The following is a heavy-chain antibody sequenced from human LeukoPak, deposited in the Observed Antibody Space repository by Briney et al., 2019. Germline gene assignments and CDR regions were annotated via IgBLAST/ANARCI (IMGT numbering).Heavy chain of an antibody. V-gene: IGHV3-48*03. D-gene: IGHD6-19*01. CDR2: ITSSGTAI. Sequence: GGSLRLSCAASGFTFSRYEMNWVRQAPGKGLEWVSYITSSGTAIYYADSVKGQFSVSRENAKNSLYLQMNSLRAEDTAVYYCARDSSDSSGWYEGWFDPWGQGTLVTVSS. CDR1: GFTFSRYE. J-gene: IGHJ5*02. CDR3: ARDSSDSSGWYEGWFDP.